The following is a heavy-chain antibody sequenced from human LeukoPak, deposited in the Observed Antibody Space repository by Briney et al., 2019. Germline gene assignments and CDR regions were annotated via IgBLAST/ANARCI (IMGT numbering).Heavy chain of an antibody. CDR2: ISGSGGST. CDR3: ANPLDSSSGTIYFQH. D-gene: IGHD6-13*01. J-gene: IGHJ1*01. CDR1: GFSFSSYA. Sequence: GGSLRLSCVASGFSFSSYAMSWVRQAPGKGLEWVSAISGSGGSTYYADSMKGRFTISRDNSKNTLYLQMNSLRAEDTAVYYCANPLDSSSGTIYFQHWGQGTLVTVSS. V-gene: IGHV3-23*01.